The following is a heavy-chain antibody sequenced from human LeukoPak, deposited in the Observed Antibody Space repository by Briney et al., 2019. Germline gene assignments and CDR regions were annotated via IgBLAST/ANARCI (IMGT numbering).Heavy chain of an antibody. Sequence: GGSLRLSSVASGFTSCASWGSCVCRPLGEGLWWGANMKKDGSEQEYVDSVKGRFSIFTDNAKNSVYLQMNSLRAEDTAVYYCATFAGVVPGGLLLWGKGTTVIVSS. J-gene: IGHJ6*01. CDR3: ATFAGVVPGGLLL. D-gene: IGHD2-2*01. CDR1: GFTSCASW. CDR2: MKKDGSEQ. V-gene: IGHV3-7*02.